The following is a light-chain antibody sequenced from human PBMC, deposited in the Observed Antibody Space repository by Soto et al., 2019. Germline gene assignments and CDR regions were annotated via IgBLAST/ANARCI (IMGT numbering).Light chain of an antibody. J-gene: IGKJ1*01. V-gene: IGKV3-15*01. CDR2: GSS. CDR1: QTVSSN. CDR3: QQYNNWLWT. Sequence: EILMTQSPATLSVSPRERATLSCRASQTVSSNLAWYQQQPGQAPRLLIYGSSTRATGIPARFSGSGSGTEFTLTISSLQSEDFAVYYCQQYNNWLWTFGQGTKVEIK.